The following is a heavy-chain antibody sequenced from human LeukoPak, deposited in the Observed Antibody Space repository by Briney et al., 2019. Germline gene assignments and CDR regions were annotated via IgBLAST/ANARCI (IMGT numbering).Heavy chain of an antibody. V-gene: IGHV4-59*01. CDR2: IYYSGST. J-gene: IGHJ3*02. CDR3: ARPQIVGADDAFDI. CDR1: GGSISSYY. Sequence: PSETLSLTCTVSGGSISSYYWSWIRQPPGKGLEWIGYIYYSGSTNYNPSLKSRVTISVDTSKNQFSLKLSSVTAADTAVYYCARPQIVGADDAFDIWGQGTMVTVSS. D-gene: IGHD1-26*01.